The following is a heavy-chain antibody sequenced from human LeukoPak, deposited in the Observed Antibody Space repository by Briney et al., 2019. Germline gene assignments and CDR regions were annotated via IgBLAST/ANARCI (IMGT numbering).Heavy chain of an antibody. V-gene: IGHV3-23*01. J-gene: IGHJ3*02. CDR2: ISGSDGST. CDR3: ALRGWELRAFDI. Sequence: GGSLRLSCAASGFTFSSYAMSWVRQAPGKGLEWVSAISGSDGSTYYADSVKGRFTISRDNSKNTLYLQMNSLRAEDTAVYYCALRGWELRAFDIWGQGTMVTVSS. CDR1: GFTFSSYA. D-gene: IGHD1-26*01.